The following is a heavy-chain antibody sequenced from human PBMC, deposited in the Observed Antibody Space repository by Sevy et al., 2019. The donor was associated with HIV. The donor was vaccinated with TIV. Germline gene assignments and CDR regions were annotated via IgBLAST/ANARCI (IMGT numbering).Heavy chain of an antibody. CDR3: ATGRDYGSGSYDY. Sequence: GGSLRLSCVASGFSFDRYGMHWIRQAPGKGLEWVAVILYVGINKDYGDSVRGRFTISRDNSKNTLYLEMNNLRVDDTAVYYCATGRDYGSGSYDYWGQGTLVTVSS. V-gene: IGHV3-33*03. J-gene: IGHJ4*02. CDR1: GFSFDRYG. CDR2: ILYVGINK. D-gene: IGHD3-10*01.